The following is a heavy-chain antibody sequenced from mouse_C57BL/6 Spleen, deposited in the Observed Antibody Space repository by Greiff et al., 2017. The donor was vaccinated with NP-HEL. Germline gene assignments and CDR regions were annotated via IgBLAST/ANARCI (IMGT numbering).Heavy chain of an antibody. CDR2: ILPGSGST. Sequence: QVQLQQSGAELMKPGASVKLSCKATGYTFTGYWIEWVKQRPGHGLEWIGEILPGSGSTNYNEKFKGKATFTADTSSNTAYMQLSSLTTEDSAIYYCARKAHYSKAFYYAMDYWGQGTSVTVSS. V-gene: IGHV1-9*01. D-gene: IGHD2-5*01. J-gene: IGHJ4*01. CDR1: GYTFTGYW. CDR3: ARKAHYSKAFYYAMDY.